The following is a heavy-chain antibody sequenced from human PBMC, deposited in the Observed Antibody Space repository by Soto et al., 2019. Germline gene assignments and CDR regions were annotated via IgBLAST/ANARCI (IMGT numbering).Heavy chain of an antibody. CDR2: ISYDGRHE. V-gene: IGHV3-30*18. D-gene: IGHD6-6*01. Sequence: QVQLVESGGGVVQSGGSLRLSCAASGFSFRSYGMHWVRQAPGRGLEWVALISYDGRHEYYADSVKGRFTISRDNSQNTLILEMHSLITDDTGHYYCAKLVERVGGVPVVAYWGRGTLVTVSS. CDR1: GFSFRSYG. J-gene: IGHJ4*02. CDR3: AKLVERVGGVPVVAY.